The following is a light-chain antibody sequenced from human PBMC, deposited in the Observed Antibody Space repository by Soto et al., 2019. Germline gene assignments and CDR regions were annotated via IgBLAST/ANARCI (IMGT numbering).Light chain of an antibody. V-gene: IGKV1-39*01. CDR1: QSISSY. J-gene: IGKJ2*01. Sequence: DIQMTQSPSSLSASVGDRVTITCRASQSISSYLNWYQQKPGKAPKLLIYAASSLQSGVPSRFSGSGSGTDFTLTISSMPPEDFATYYWQQSYSTPPYTFGQGTKLEIK. CDR3: QQSYSTPPYT. CDR2: AAS.